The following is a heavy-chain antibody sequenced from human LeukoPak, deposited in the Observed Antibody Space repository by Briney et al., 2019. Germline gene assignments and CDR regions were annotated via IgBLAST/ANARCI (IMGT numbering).Heavy chain of an antibody. CDR1: GFTFGDYA. CDR3: AKELSGGWPFDY. D-gene: IGHD6-19*01. Sequence: GGSLRLSCTASGFTFGDYAMSWVRQAPGKGLEWVANIHQHGSKENYLDSVKGRFTISRDNAKSSIYLQMNSLRAEDTAIYYCAKELSGGWPFDYWGQGTLVTVSS. CDR2: IHQHGSKE. J-gene: IGHJ4*02. V-gene: IGHV3-7*03.